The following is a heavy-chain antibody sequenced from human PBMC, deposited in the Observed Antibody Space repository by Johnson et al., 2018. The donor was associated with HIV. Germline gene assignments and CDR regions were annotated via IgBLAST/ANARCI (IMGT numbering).Heavy chain of an antibody. CDR3: ATCRVPASMFDALDI. J-gene: IGHJ3*02. CDR2: ISYDAGNN. Sequence: QVQLVESGGGVVQPGRSLRLSCAASGFTFSSYGMHWVRQAPGKGLELVAVISYDAGNNYYADSVKGRVTISRDNSKNTLYLQMNSLRPEDTAVYYCATCRVPASMFDALDIWGQGTMVTVSS. CDR1: GFTFSSYG. V-gene: IGHV3-30*03. D-gene: IGHD2-2*01.